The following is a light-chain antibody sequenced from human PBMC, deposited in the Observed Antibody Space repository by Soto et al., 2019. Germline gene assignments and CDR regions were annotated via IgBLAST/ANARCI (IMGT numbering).Light chain of an antibody. CDR3: QQYNKLRT. J-gene: IGKJ1*01. CDR2: GAS. V-gene: IGKV3-15*01. Sequence: EIVMTQSPATLSVSPGETVTLSCRASQSISSHLVWYQQKPGQAPRLLIYGASTRATGILARFSGGGSGTEFTLTISSLQSEDFAVYYCQQYNKLRTFGQGTKLEIK. CDR1: QSISSH.